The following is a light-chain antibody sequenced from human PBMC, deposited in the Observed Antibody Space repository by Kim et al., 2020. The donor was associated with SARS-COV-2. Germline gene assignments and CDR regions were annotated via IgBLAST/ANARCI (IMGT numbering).Light chain of an antibody. J-gene: IGKJ2*01. CDR1: QSVSSY. CDR3: QQRSN. Sequence: EIVLTQSPATLSLSPGERATLSCRASQSVSSYLAWYQQKPGQAPRLLIYDASNRATGIPARFSGSVSGTDFTLTISSLEPEDFAVYYCQQRSNFGQGTKLEI. V-gene: IGKV3-11*01. CDR2: DAS.